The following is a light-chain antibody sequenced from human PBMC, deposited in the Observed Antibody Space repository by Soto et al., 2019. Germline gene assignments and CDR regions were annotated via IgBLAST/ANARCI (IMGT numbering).Light chain of an antibody. CDR1: QGISSR. CDR3: QQYHIYSGT. J-gene: IGKJ1*01. Sequence: DIQMTQSPSSVSASVGDRVTITCRASQGISSRLAWYQQKPGKAPKLLIYAASSLQSGVPSRFSGSGSGTEFTLTISSLQPDDFATYYCQQYHIYSGTFGQGTKVDI. CDR2: AAS. V-gene: IGKV1D-16*01.